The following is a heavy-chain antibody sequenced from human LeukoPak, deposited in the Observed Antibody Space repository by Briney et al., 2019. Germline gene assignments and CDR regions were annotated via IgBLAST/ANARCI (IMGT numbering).Heavy chain of an antibody. CDR3: AKDSSTSPYNYYYYMDV. V-gene: IGHV3-43*02. J-gene: IGHJ6*03. Sequence: GGSLRLSCAASGFTFDDYAMHWVRRAPGKGLEWVSLISGDGGSTYYADSVKGRFTISRDNSKNSLYLQMNSLRTEDTALYYCAKDSSTSPYNYYYYMDVWGKGTTVTVSS. CDR1: GFTFDDYA. D-gene: IGHD2-2*01. CDR2: ISGDGGST.